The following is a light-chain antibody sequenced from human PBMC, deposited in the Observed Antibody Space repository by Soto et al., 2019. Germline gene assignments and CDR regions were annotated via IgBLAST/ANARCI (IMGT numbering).Light chain of an antibody. J-gene: IGLJ2*01. CDR3: SSYTRSSSVL. CDR2: EVR. Sequence: QSVLTQPASVSGSPGQSITISCTGTSSDVGYYNYVSWYQQHPGKAPKVLIYEVRNRPSGASSRFSGSKSGNTAFLTISGLQPEDEADYYRSSYTRSSSVLFGGGTKLTVL. CDR1: SSDVGYYNY. V-gene: IGLV2-14*01.